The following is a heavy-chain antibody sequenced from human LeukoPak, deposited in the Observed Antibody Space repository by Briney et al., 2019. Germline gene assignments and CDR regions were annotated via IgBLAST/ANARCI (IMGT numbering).Heavy chain of an antibody. Sequence: ASVKVSCKASGYTFTKYWMHWVRQALGQGLEWMGVINPSGGNTHYAQTFQGRVTMTRDTSARTVYMELSSLRSEDTAFYYCARDIVGAATETFDYWGQGTLVTVSS. V-gene: IGHV1-46*01. D-gene: IGHD1-26*01. CDR3: ARDIVGAATETFDY. J-gene: IGHJ4*02. CDR2: INPSGGNT. CDR1: GYTFTKYW.